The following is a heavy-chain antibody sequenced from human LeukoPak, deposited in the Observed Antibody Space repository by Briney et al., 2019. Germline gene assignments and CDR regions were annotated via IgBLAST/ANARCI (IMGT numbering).Heavy chain of an antibody. CDR3: ARGKITVVGTDAFDV. CDR1: GGSISSYY. D-gene: IGHD6-13*01. J-gene: IGHJ3*01. Sequence: PSETLSLTCTVSGGSISSYYWSWIRQPAGKGLEWIGRIYTSGSTNYNPSLKSRVTMSVDTSKNQFSLKLSSVTAADTAVYYCARGKITVVGTDAFDVWGQGTMVTVSS. CDR2: IYTSGST. V-gene: IGHV4-4*07.